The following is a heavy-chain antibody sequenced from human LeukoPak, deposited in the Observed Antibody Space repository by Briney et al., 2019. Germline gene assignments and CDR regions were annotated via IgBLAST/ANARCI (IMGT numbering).Heavy chain of an antibody. V-gene: IGHV1-2*02. CDR1: GYTFTYYY. D-gene: IGHD3-9*01. J-gene: IGHJ6*03. Sequence: GASVKVSSKASGYTFTYYYMHWVRQAPGQGLEWMGWINPNSGGTNYAQKFLGRVTMTRDTSISTAYMELSRLKSDDTAVYYCAREYYDILTGYDPYYYMDVWGKGTTVTVSS. CDR3: AREYYDILTGYDPYYYMDV. CDR2: INPNSGGT.